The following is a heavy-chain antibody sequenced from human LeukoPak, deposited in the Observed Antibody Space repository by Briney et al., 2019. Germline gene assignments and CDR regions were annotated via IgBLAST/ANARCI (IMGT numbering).Heavy chain of an antibody. J-gene: IGHJ5*02. CDR1: Y. Sequence: YXXWIXQPXGXGLEWIGEINHSGSTNYNPSLKSRVTISVDTSKNQFSLKLSSVTAADTAVYYCARARTGYSSSWYMSWFDPWGQGTLVTVSS. D-gene: IGHD6-13*01. CDR3: ARARTGYSSSWYMSWFDP. CDR2: INHSGST. V-gene: IGHV4-34*01.